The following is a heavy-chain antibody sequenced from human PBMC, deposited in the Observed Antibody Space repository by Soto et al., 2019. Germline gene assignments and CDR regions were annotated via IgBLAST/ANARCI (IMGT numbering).Heavy chain of an antibody. V-gene: IGHV2-5*02. Sequence: QITLKESGPTLVKPTQTLTLTCTFSGFSLSTSGVGVGWFRQPPGKALEWLALIYWDDDKRYSPSLKSRLTLTTDTSTNPVVRTMTNMVPVDTATYYCAHRPSYWRGGSFYSGFDYWGQGPLVTVSS. CDR2: IYWDDDK. D-gene: IGHD2-15*01. J-gene: IGHJ4*02. CDR3: AHRPSYWRGGSFYSGFDY. CDR1: GFSLSTSGVG.